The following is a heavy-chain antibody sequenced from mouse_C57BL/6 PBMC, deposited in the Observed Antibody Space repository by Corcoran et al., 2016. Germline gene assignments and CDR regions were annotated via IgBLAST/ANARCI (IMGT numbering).Heavy chain of an antibody. CDR1: GYSFTSYY. CDR3: GDGSSGD. CDR2: IYPGSGNT. J-gene: IGHJ2*01. D-gene: IGHD1-1*01. Sequence: QVQLQKSGPELVKPGASVKISCKASGYSFTSYYIHWVKQRPGQGLEWIGWIYPGSGNTKYNEKFKGKATLTADTSTSTAYMQLSSLTSEDSAVYYCGDGSSGDWGQGTTLTVSS. V-gene: IGHV1-66*01.